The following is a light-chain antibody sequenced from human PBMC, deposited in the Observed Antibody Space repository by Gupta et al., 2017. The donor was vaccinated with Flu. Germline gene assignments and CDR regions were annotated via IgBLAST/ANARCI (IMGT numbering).Light chain of an antibody. V-gene: IGKV4-1*01. CDR2: WGA. CDR3: QQYYSSPPT. J-gene: IGKJ1*01. Sequence: DIVLTQSPDSLAVSLGARATITCKSSQSVLYNSNNKNYLAWYQQKAGQPPKVLIYWGATRESGVPERFFGSGSGTDFTLTINSLKAEDVAVAYCQQYYSSPPTLGQGTKVEI. CDR1: QSVLYNSNNKNY.